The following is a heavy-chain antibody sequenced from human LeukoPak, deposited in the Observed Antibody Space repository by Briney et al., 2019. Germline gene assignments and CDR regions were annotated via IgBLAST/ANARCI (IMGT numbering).Heavy chain of an antibody. Sequence: PSETLSLTCTVSGGSISSGSYYWTWIRQPAGKGLEWIGRIYTSGSTNYNPSLKSRVTISVDTSKNQFSLKLSSVTAADTAVYYCATRYCGGDCYPYYFDHWGQGALVTVSS. V-gene: IGHV4-61*02. J-gene: IGHJ4*02. CDR3: ATRYCGGDCYPYYFDH. D-gene: IGHD2-21*02. CDR1: GGSISSGSYY. CDR2: IYTSGST.